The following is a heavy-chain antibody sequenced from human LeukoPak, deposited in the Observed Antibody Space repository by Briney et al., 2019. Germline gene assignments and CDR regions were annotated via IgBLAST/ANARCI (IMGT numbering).Heavy chain of an antibody. J-gene: IGHJ4*02. V-gene: IGHV3-11*01. CDR2: ISSSGSTI. CDR1: GFTFSDYY. CDR3: ARSGGQNYYDSSGYYKGLYPADY. Sequence: GGSLRLSCAASGFTFSDYYMSWIRQAPGKGLEWVSYISSSGSTIYYADSVKGRFTISRDNAKNSLYLQMNGLRSDDTAVYYCARSGGQNYYDSSGYYKGLYPADYWGQGTLVTVSS. D-gene: IGHD3-22*01.